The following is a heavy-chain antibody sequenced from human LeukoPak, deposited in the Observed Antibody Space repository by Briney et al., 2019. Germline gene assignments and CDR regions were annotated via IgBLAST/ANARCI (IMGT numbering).Heavy chain of an antibody. J-gene: IGHJ4*02. CDR2: IYYSGST. D-gene: IGHD3-16*02. CDR3: ARHVRGDDYVWGSYRKEYYFDY. Sequence: SETLSLTCTGSGGSISSYYWRWIRQPPGKGLEWIGYIYYSGSTSYNPSLKSRVTISVDTSKNQFSLKLSSVTAADTAVYYCARHVRGDDYVWGSYRKEYYFDYWGQGTLVTVSS. V-gene: IGHV4-59*08. CDR1: GGSISSYY.